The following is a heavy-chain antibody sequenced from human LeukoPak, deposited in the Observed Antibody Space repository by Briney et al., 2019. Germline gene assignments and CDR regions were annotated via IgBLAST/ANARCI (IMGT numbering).Heavy chain of an antibody. CDR1: GFTFSSYA. CDR3: ASHSSPTY. D-gene: IGHD6-13*01. V-gene: IGHV3-30*04. CDR2: ISHDGSIK. J-gene: IGHJ4*02. Sequence: GRSLRLSCAASGFTFSSYAMYWVRQAPGKGLEWVAVISHDGSIKHYADSVKGRFTISRDNSKNTLYVQMNSLRAEDTAVYYCASHSSPTYWGQGTLVPVSS.